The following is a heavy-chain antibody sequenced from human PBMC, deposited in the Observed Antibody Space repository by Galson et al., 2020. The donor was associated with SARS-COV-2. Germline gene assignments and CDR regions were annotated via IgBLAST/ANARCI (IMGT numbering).Heavy chain of an antibody. CDR1: GFTFSSYG. CDR2: IRYDGSNK. V-gene: IGHV3-30*02. CDR3: AKDLTHYYGSGGAATALDY. D-gene: IGHD3-10*01. J-gene: IGHJ4*02. Sequence: GGSLRLSCAASGFTFSSYGMHWVRQAPGKGLEWVAFIRYDGSNKYYADSVKGRFTISRDNSKNTLYLQMNSLRAEDTAVYYCAKDLTHYYGSGGAATALDYWGQGTLVTVSS.